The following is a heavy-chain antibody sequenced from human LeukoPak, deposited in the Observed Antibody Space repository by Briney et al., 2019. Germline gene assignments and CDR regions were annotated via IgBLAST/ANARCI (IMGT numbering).Heavy chain of an antibody. J-gene: IGHJ3*02. CDR2: ISSSSSTI. Sequence: GGSLRHSCAASGFTFSSYPMNWVRQTPGKGLEWVSYISSSSSTIFYADSVKGRFTISRDNAKNSLYLQMNSLRAEDTAVYYCARDYCSSTSCPKRPDAFDIWGQGTMVTVSS. CDR1: GFTFSSYP. V-gene: IGHV3-48*01. D-gene: IGHD2-2*01. CDR3: ARDYCSSTSCPKRPDAFDI.